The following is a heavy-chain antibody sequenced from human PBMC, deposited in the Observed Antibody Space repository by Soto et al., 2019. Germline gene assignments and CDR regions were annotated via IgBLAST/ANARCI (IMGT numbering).Heavy chain of an antibody. CDR3: ARDSSWIQLWLDY. D-gene: IGHD5-18*01. Sequence: GGSLRLSCAASGFTFSSYSMNWVRQAPGKGLEWVSYISSSSSTIYYADSVKGRFTISRDNAKNSLYLQMNSLRAEDTAVYYCARDSSWIQLWLDYWGQGTLVTVSS. CDR2: ISSSSSTI. J-gene: IGHJ4*02. CDR1: GFTFSSYS. V-gene: IGHV3-48*01.